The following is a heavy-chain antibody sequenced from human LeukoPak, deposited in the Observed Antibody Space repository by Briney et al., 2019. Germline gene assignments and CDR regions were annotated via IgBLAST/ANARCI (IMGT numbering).Heavy chain of an antibody. CDR2: IYYTGNT. V-gene: IGHV4-39*07. CDR1: GDSITGYY. CDR3: AKSNGYGLVDI. D-gene: IGHD3-10*01. J-gene: IGHJ3*02. Sequence: SETLSLTCSVSGDSITGYYWGWIRQPPGKGLEWIGNIYYTGNTYYNSSLKSRVTISLDTSRNQFSLKLNSVTAADTAVYYCAKSNGYGLVDIWGQGTMVTVSS.